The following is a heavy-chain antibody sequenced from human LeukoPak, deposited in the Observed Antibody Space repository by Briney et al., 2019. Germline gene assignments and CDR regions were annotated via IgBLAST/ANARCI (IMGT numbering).Heavy chain of an antibody. J-gene: IGHJ4*02. CDR1: GFTFSSYG. CDR3: AKAGVAGASRSFDY. CDR2: IGSSGSST. V-gene: IGHV3-23*01. Sequence: GGSLRLSCAASGFTFSSYGMNWVRQAPGKGLEWVSGIGSSGSSTYSADSVKGRFTISRDNSKNTLYLQMDSLRAGDTAVYYCAKAGVAGASRSFDYWGQGTLVTVSS. D-gene: IGHD6-19*01.